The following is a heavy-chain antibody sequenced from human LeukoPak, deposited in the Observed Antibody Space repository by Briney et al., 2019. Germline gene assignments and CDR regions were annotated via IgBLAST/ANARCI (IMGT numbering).Heavy chain of an antibody. Sequence: GGSLRLSRAAYGFTFSDYYMSWIRQAPGKGLEWISYIRGSGRTIFYADSVKGRFTISRDNARNSLYLEMNSLRAEDTAVYYCAREVQSSVELRYFDWVPYGMDVWGQGTTVTVSS. V-gene: IGHV3-11*01. CDR3: AREVQSSVELRYFDWVPYGMDV. CDR2: IRGSGRTI. D-gene: IGHD3-9*01. J-gene: IGHJ6*02. CDR1: GFTFSDYY.